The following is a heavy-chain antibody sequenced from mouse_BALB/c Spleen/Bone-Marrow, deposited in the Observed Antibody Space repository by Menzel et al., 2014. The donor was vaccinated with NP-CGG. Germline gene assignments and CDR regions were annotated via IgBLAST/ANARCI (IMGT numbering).Heavy chain of an antibody. D-gene: IGHD1-1*01. J-gene: IGHJ3*01. CDR2: IDPANGNT. CDR1: GFNIKDTY. CDR3: ASYYYGSYGFAY. V-gene: IGHV14-3*02. Sequence: VQLQQSGAELVKPGASVKLSCTAPGFNIKDTYMHWVKQRPEQGLEWIGRIDPANGNTKYDPKLQGKATITADTSSNTAYLQLSSLTSEDTAVYYCASYYYGSYGFAYWGQGTLVTVSA.